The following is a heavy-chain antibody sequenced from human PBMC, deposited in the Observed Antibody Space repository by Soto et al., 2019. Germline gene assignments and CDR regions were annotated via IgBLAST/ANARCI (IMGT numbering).Heavy chain of an antibody. CDR3: ARGRASGSYYLLDY. Sequence: KIACRATWDTYTTCDVHWVREATGHGLEWTVWINPNSGNSGYAQRFQCRVTITTYTAIRTAYMELSSLRSDDTAVYYCARGRASGSYYLLDYWGQGSLVTVSS. D-gene: IGHD3-10*01. CDR2: INPNSGNS. V-gene: IGHV1-8*01. CDR1: WDTYTTCD. J-gene: IGHJ4*02.